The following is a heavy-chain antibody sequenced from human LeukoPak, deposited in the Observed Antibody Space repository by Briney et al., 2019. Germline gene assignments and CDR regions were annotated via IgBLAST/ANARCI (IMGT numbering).Heavy chain of an antibody. Sequence: ASVKVSCKASGGTFSSYAISWVRRAPGQGLEWMGRIIPIFGTANYAQKFQGRVTITTDESTGTAYMELSSLRSEDTAVYYCASPQVAHDAFDIWGQGTMVTVSS. CDR1: GGTFSSYA. CDR3: ASPQVAHDAFDI. V-gene: IGHV1-69*05. D-gene: IGHD2-15*01. J-gene: IGHJ3*02. CDR2: IIPIFGTA.